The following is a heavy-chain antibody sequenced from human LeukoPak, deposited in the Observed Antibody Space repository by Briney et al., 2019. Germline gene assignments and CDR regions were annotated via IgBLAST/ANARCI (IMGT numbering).Heavy chain of an antibody. CDR2: INPNSGGT. CDR3: ATVVYWNYEGYFDY. V-gene: IGHV1-2*02. J-gene: IGHJ4*02. D-gene: IGHD1-7*01. Sequence: ASVKVSCKASGYTFTGYYMHWVRQAPGQGLEWMGWINPNSGGTNYAQKFQGRVTMTRETSISTAYTELSRLRSDDTAVYYCATVVYWNYEGYFDYWGQGTLVTVSS. CDR1: GYTFTGYY.